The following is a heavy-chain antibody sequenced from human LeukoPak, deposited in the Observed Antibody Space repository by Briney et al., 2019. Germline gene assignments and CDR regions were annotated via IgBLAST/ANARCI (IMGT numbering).Heavy chain of an antibody. CDR2: ISSSAGTI. CDR3: ARTNYPSGIV. Sequence: GGSLRLSCAASGFTFSSYEMNWVRQAPGKGLEWVSYISSSAGTIYYADSVKGRFTISRDNAKNSLYLQMNSLRAEDTAVYYCARTNYPSGIVWGQGTMVTVSS. CDR1: GFTFSSYE. J-gene: IGHJ3*01. D-gene: IGHD5-24*01. V-gene: IGHV3-48*03.